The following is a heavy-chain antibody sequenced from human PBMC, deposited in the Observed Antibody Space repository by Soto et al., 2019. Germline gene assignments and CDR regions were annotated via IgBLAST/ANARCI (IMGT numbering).Heavy chain of an antibody. D-gene: IGHD5-18*01. V-gene: IGHV4-59*08. CDR1: GVSITSHH. CDR3: ARLRYSYGRYYAMAV. Sequence: QVQLRESGPGLVKPSETLSLICTVSGVSITSHHWTWIRQSPGTGLEYIAYVYYSGTTNYNPSLKSRVTIPVDPSKTQSSLKVSSVTAADSAVYYCARLRYSYGRYYAMAVWGQGTTVTVSS. J-gene: IGHJ6*02. CDR2: VYYSGTT.